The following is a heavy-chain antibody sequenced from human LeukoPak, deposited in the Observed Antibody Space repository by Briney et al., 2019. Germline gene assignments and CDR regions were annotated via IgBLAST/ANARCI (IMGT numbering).Heavy chain of an antibody. CDR3: ARGLLRYFDWSTIMGAFDI. J-gene: IGHJ3*02. Sequence: GGSLRLSCAASGFTFSSYAMSWVRQAPGKGLEWVSAISGSGGSTYYADSVKGRFTISRDNSKNTLYLQMNSLRAEDTAVYYCARGLLRYFDWSTIMGAFDIWGQGTMVTVSS. D-gene: IGHD3-9*01. V-gene: IGHV3-23*01. CDR1: GFTFSSYA. CDR2: ISGSGGST.